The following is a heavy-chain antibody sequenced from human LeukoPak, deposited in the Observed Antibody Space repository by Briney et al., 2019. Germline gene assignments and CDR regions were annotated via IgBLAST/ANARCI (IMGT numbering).Heavy chain of an antibody. V-gene: IGHV4-34*01. Sequence: PSETLSLTCAVYGGSFSGYYWSWIRQPPGKGLEWIGEINHSGSTNYNPSLKSRVTISVDTSKNQFSLKLSSVIAADTAVYYCARERYCSSTSCYRYYYYYMDVWGKGATATVSS. J-gene: IGHJ6*03. CDR1: GGSFSGYY. CDR2: INHSGST. D-gene: IGHD2-2*02. CDR3: ARERYCSSTSCYRYYYYYMDV.